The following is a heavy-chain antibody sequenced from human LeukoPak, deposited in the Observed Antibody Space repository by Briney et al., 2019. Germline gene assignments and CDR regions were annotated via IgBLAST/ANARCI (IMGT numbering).Heavy chain of an antibody. V-gene: IGHV4-34*01. Sequence: SETLSLTCAVCGGSASEPFWWWWIRQPSGEGLEWIGEIGHTGGTRYNPSLQSRVTISVDVPKNQASLRLSSVTAADTATYYCTTAVGFHSDSWAQGTLVTVSS. CDR3: TTAVGFHSDS. CDR2: IGHTGGT. CDR1: GGSASEPF. D-gene: IGHD2-21*02. J-gene: IGHJ4*02.